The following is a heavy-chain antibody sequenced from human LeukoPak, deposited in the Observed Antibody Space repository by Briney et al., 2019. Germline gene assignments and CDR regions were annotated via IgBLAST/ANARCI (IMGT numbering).Heavy chain of an antibody. Sequence: SQTLSLTCALSGDIISSNSATWTWIRQSPSRGLEWLGRTYYRSKWYNEYAESVKSRITISPDTSKNQFSLQLNSVTPEDTAVYYCARGSSSSSWYFDYWGQGTVVTVSS. D-gene: IGHD6-13*01. CDR2: TYYRSKWYN. CDR1: GDIISSNSAT. V-gene: IGHV6-1*01. J-gene: IGHJ4*02. CDR3: ARGSSSSSWYFDY.